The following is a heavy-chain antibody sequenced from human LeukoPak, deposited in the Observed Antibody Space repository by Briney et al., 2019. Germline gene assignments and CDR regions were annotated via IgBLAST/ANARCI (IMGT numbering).Heavy chain of an antibody. CDR3: ARAFGCYPGICGFDI. V-gene: IGHV4-59*01. CDR1: GGSISSYY. CDR2: IHYSGST. Sequence: SETLSLTCTVSGGSISSYYWSWIRQPPGKGLEWIGYIHYSGSTNYNPSLKSRVTISGDTSQNQFSLKLNSVTAADTAMYYCARAFGCYPGICGFDIWGQGTMVTVSS. D-gene: IGHD2-15*01. J-gene: IGHJ3*02.